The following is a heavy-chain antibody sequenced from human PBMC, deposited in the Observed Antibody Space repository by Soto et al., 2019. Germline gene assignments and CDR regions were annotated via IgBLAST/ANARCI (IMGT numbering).Heavy chain of an antibody. CDR2: ISNDGTNK. CDR1: GFTFTKYA. Sequence: VQLVESGGGLVQPGGSLRLSCAASGFTFTKYAMHWVRQAPDKGLEWVALISNDGTNKYYGDSVKGRFTISRDNSKNTLYLQMNSLRAEDTALYYCARDYLDSSGYFTPFLDDWGQGTLVTVSS. J-gene: IGHJ4*02. D-gene: IGHD3-22*01. V-gene: IGHV3-30-3*01. CDR3: ARDYLDSSGYFTPFLDD.